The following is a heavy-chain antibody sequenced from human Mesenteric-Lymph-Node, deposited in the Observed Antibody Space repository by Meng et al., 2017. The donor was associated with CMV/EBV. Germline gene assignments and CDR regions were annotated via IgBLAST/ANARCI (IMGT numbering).Heavy chain of an antibody. J-gene: IGHJ5*02. V-gene: IGHV1-2*02. CDR1: GYTFTDYY. Sequence: ASVKVSCKASGYTFTDYYIHWVRQAPGQGLEWMGWINPNSGGTNHAQKFQGRVTMTRDTSIRTAYMELSSLRSDDTAVYYCARGAGPMVVWRFDTWGQGTLVTVSS. CDR3: ARGAGPMVVWRFDT. D-gene: IGHD3-10*01. CDR2: INPNSGGT.